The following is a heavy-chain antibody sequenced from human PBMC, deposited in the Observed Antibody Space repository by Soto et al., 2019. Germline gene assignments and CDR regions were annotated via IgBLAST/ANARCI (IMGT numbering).Heavy chain of an antibody. Sequence: PSETLSLTCTVSGGSISSYYWSWIRQPPGKGLEWIGYIYYSGSTNYNPSLKSRVTISVDTSKNQFSLKLSSVTAADTAVYYCGRRYGFFFDYGGRGPLVTVSS. CDR3: GRRYGFFFDY. J-gene: IGHJ4*02. D-gene: IGHD5-18*01. CDR2: IYYSGST. CDR1: GGSISSYY. V-gene: IGHV4-59*08.